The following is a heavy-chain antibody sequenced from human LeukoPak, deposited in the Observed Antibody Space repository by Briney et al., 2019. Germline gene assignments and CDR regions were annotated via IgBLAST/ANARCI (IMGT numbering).Heavy chain of an antibody. J-gene: IGHJ6*02. CDR1: GFTFSSYS. CDR2: ISSSSSYI. D-gene: IGHD3-9*01. CDR3: AREEYDILTGGFYGMDV. Sequence: GGSLRLSCAASGFTFSSYSMNWVRQAPGKGLEWVSSISSSSSYIYYADSVKGRFTISRDNAKNSLYLQMNSLRAEDTAVYYCAREEYDILTGGFYGMDVWGQGTTVTVSS. V-gene: IGHV3-21*01.